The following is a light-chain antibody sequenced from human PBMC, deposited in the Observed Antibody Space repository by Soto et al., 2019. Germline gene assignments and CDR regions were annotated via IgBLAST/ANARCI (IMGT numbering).Light chain of an antibody. CDR2: GSS. CDR3: QQYYSCPPYT. CDR1: QSVSNNY. V-gene: IGKV3-20*01. J-gene: IGKJ2*01. Sequence: EVVLTQSPGTLSLSPGERATLSCRASQSVSNNYFAWYQQKPGQAPRLLIFGSSARATGIPDRFSGSGSGTDFTIPISSLQPADCSADYYQQYYSCPPYTFGQGTKLEIK.